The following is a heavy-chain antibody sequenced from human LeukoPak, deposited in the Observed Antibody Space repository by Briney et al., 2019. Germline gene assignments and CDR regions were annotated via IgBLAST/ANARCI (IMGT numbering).Heavy chain of an antibody. CDR3: ARDPRNYYGAGMDV. CDR2: ISSSISTI. Sequence: PGGSLRLSCAASGFIFSSYSMNWVRQAPGKGLEWVSYISSSISTIYYADSVKGRFTISRDNAKNSLYLQMNSLRAEDTAVYYCARDPRNYYGAGMDVRGQGTTVTVSS. J-gene: IGHJ6*02. V-gene: IGHV3-48*04. CDR1: GFIFSSYS. D-gene: IGHD3-10*01.